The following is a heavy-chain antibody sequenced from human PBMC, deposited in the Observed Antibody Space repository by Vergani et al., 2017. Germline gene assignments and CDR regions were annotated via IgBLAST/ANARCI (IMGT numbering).Heavy chain of an antibody. CDR1: GFTFSSYG. V-gene: IGHV3-30*18. J-gene: IGHJ4*02. CDR2: ISYDGSNK. CDR3: AKGYSYGYSGIDY. D-gene: IGHD5-18*01. Sequence: QAQLVESGGGVVQPGRSLRLSCAASGFTFSSYGMHWVRQAPGKGLEWVAVISYDGSNKYYADSVKGRFTISRDNSKNTLYLQMNSLRAEDTAVYYCAKGYSYGYSGIDYWGQGTLVTVSS.